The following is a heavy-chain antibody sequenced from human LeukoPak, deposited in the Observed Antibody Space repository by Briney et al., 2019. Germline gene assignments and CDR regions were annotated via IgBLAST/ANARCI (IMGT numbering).Heavy chain of an antibody. D-gene: IGHD1-1*01. Sequence: PGGSLRLSCSASGFTFSSYAIHWVRQAPGEGLEYVSGISSNGGSTYYADSVKGRFTISRDNSKNTVYLQMSSLRAEDTAVYYCVKGGLTLTTIYFHHWGQGTLVTVSS. CDR3: VKGGLTLTTIYFHH. J-gene: IGHJ1*01. V-gene: IGHV3-64D*09. CDR2: ISSNGGST. CDR1: GFTFSSYA.